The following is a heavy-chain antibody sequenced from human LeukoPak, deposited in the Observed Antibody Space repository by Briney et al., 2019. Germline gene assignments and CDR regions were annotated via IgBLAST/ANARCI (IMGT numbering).Heavy chain of an antibody. J-gene: IGHJ4*02. CDR3: ARPSNGYSYGFDY. CDR1: GYSFTSYW. V-gene: IGHV5-51*01. D-gene: IGHD5-18*01. Sequence: GESLKISCKGSGYSFTSYWIGWVRQRPGKGLEWMGIIYPGDSDTRYSPSFQGQVTISADKSISTAYLQWSSLKASGTAMYYCARPSNGYSYGFDYWGQGTLVTVSS. CDR2: IYPGDSDT.